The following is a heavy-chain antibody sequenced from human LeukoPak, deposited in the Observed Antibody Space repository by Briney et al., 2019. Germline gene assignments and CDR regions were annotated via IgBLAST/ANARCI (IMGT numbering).Heavy chain of an antibody. Sequence: PGGSLRLSCAASGFTFSSYGMHWVRQAPGKGLEWVAFIRYDGSNKYYADSVKGRFTISRDNSKNTLYLQMNSLRAEDTAVYYYAKSRGYSYGYPFDYWGQGTLVTVSS. CDR2: IRYDGSNK. D-gene: IGHD5-18*01. CDR3: AKSRGYSYGYPFDY. J-gene: IGHJ4*02. CDR1: GFTFSSYG. V-gene: IGHV3-30*02.